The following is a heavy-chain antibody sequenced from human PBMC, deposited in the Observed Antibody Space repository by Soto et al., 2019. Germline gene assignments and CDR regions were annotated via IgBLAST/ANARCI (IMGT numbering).Heavy chain of an antibody. J-gene: IGHJ6*02. CDR1: GFSLSNARMS. V-gene: IGHV2-26*01. CDR3: ARIGNVRRSGYNYYYYGMDV. CDR2: FFSNDEK. Sequence: SGPTLVNPTATLTLTCTVSGFSLSNARMSVSWIRQPPGKALDWLAHFFSNDEKSYSTSLKSRLTISKDTSKSQVVLTMTNMDPVDTATYYCARIGNVRRSGYNYYYYGMDVWGQGTTVTVSS. D-gene: IGHD3-22*01.